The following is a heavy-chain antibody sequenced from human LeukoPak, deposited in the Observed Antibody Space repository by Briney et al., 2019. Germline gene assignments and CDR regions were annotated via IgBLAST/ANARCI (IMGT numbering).Heavy chain of an antibody. CDR2: IYYSGST. J-gene: IGHJ3*02. D-gene: IGHD3-3*01. Sequence: SETLSLTCTVSGGSISSGGYYWSWIRQHPGKGLEWIRYIYYSGSTYYNPSLKSRVTISVDTSKNQFPLKLSSVTAADTAVYYWAREITEEGLSAFDIWGQGTMVTASS. V-gene: IGHV4-31*03. CDR1: GGSISSGGYY. CDR3: AREITEEGLSAFDI.